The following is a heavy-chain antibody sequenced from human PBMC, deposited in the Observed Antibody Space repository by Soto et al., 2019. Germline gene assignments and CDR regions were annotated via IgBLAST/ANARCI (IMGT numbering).Heavy chain of an antibody. CDR1: GFTFSNAW. CDR2: IKSKTVGGTT. J-gene: IGHJ4*02. D-gene: IGHD2-15*01. CDR3: TTGGSCGWVSYYFDY. V-gene: IGHV3-15*07. Sequence: EVQLVESGGGLVKPGGSLRLSCAASGFTFSNAWMNWVRQAPGKGLEWVGRIKSKTVGGTTDYAAPVKGRFTISRDDSKTTLYLQMDSLKTADAAVYYCTTGGSCGWVSYYFDYWGQGTLVTVSS.